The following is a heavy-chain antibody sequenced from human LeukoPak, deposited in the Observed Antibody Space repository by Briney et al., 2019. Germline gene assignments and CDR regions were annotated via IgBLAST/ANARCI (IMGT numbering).Heavy chain of an antibody. CDR3: ARGGIFGVVKKIKNYFDY. V-gene: IGHV4-34*01. J-gene: IGHJ4*02. Sequence: SETLSLTCAVYGGSFSGYYWSWIRQPPGKGLEWIGEINHSGSANYNPSLKSRVTISVDTSKNQFSLKLSSVTAADTAVYYCARGGIFGVVKKIKNYFDYWGQGTLVTVSS. CDR1: GGSFSGYY. D-gene: IGHD3-3*01. CDR2: INHSGSA.